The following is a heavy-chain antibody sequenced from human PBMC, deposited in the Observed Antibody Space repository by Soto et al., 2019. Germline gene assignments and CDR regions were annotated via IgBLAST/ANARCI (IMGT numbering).Heavy chain of an antibody. V-gene: IGHV1-2*02. CDR3: GRAYGSGSYYAY. CDR1: GYTFTGYY. D-gene: IGHD3-10*01. J-gene: IGHJ4*02. Sequence: VNVSCKASGYTFTGYYMHWVRQAPGQGLEWMGWINPNSGGTNYAQKFQGRVTMTRDTSISTAYMELSRLRSDDTAVYYCGRAYGSGSYYAYWGQGPLIAVSS. CDR2: INPNSGGT.